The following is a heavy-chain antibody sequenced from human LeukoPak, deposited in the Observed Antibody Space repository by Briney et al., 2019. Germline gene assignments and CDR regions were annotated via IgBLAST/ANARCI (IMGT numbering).Heavy chain of an antibody. CDR3: ATAAGFGEFYYFDY. Sequence: ASVKVSCKVSGYTLTELSMHWVRQAPGKGLEWMGGFDPEDGETIYAQKFQGRVTMTEDTSTDTAYMEPSSLRSEDTAVYYCATAAGFGEFYYFDYWGQGTLVTVSS. CDR2: FDPEDGET. D-gene: IGHD3-10*01. CDR1: GYTLTELS. J-gene: IGHJ4*02. V-gene: IGHV1-24*01.